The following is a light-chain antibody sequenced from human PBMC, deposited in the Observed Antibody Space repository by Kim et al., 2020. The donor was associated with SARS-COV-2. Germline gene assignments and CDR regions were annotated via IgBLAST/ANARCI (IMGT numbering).Light chain of an antibody. J-gene: IGLJ2*01. V-gene: IGLV2-14*03. CDR1: SSDVGGYNY. CDR3: SSYTSSSTVV. Sequence: GKSITISCTETSSDVGGYNYVSWYQQHPGKAPKLMIYDVSNRPSGVSNRFSGSKSGNTASLTISGLQAEDEADYYCSSYTSSSTVVFGGGTQLTVL. CDR2: DVS.